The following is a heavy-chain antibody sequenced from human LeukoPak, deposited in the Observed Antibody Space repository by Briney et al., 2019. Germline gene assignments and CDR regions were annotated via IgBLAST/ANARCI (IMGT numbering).Heavy chain of an antibody. D-gene: IGHD5/OR15-5a*01. CDR2: ISSSGSYI. V-gene: IGHV3-21*01. Sequence: GGSLRLSCAASGFIFDDYGMSWVRQAPEKGLEWVSSISSSGSYIYYADPVKGRFTISRDNAKNSLYLQMNSLRAEDTAVYYCARSCYSVTTCGDYWGQGTLVTVSS. J-gene: IGHJ4*02. CDR1: GFIFDDYG. CDR3: ARSCYSVTTCGDY.